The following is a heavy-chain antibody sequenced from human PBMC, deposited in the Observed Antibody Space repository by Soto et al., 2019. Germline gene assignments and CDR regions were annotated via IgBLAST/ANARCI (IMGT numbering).Heavy chain of an antibody. D-gene: IGHD3-22*01. CDR2: ISYDGSNK. Sequence: GGSLRLSCAASVFTFSSYAMHWVRQAPGKGLEWVAVISYDGSNKYYADSVKGRFTISRDNSKNTLYLQMNSLRAEDTAVYYCARETYDSSGYYDYWGQGTLVTVSS. V-gene: IGHV3-30-3*01. CDR3: ARETYDSSGYYDY. CDR1: VFTFSSYA. J-gene: IGHJ4*02.